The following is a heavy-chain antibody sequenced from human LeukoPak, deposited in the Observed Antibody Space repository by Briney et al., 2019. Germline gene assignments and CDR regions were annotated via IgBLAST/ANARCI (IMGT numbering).Heavy chain of an antibody. J-gene: IGHJ3*02. Sequence: ASVKVSCKASGYTFTSYYMHWVRQAPGQGLEWMGIINPSGGSTSYAQKFQGRVTMTRDTSTSTVYMELSSLRSEVTAVYYCARSPVGATTSYAFDIWGQGTMVTVSS. CDR1: GYTFTSYY. CDR2: INPSGGST. D-gene: IGHD1-26*01. V-gene: IGHV1-46*01. CDR3: ARSPVGATTSYAFDI.